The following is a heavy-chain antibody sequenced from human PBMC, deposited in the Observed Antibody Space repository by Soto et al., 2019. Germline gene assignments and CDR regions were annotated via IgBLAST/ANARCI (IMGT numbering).Heavy chain of an antibody. CDR3: ATRDPGHY. CDR1: GYTFTTYY. J-gene: IGHJ4*02. CDR2: IRPDGGRI. V-gene: IGHV1-46*01. Sequence: ASVKVSCKASGYTFTTYYMHWVRQAPGQGLEWMGIIRPDGGRISYAQKFQGRVTMTRDTSTSTVYMELSSLRSEDTAVYYCATRDPGHYWGQGTLVTVSS.